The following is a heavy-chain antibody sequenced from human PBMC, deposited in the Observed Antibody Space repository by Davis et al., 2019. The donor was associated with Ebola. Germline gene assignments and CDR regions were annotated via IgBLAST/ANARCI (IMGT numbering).Heavy chain of an antibody. Sequence: GESLKISCAASGVMFSRYWMSWVRQAPGKGLEWVANIKEDGSATNYVDSVKGRFTISRDNAKKSLYLQLNSLRADDTAMHYCARDYYDNSGDGFDIWGQGTMVTVSS. V-gene: IGHV3-7*01. J-gene: IGHJ3*02. CDR2: IKEDGSAT. CDR3: ARDYYDNSGDGFDI. CDR1: GVMFSRYW. D-gene: IGHD3-22*01.